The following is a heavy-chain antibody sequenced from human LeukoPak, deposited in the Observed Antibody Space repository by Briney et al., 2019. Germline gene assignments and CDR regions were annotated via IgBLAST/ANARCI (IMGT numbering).Heavy chain of an antibody. V-gene: IGHV1-2*02. D-gene: IGHD1-26*01. CDR1: GYTFTGYY. Sequence: APVKVSCKASGYTFTGYYMHWVRQAPGQGLEWMGWINPNSGGTNYAQKFQGRVTMTRDTSISTAYMELSRLRSDDTAVYYCARVSSGSYYFDYWGQGTLVTVSS. J-gene: IGHJ4*02. CDR3: ARVSSGSYYFDY. CDR2: INPNSGGT.